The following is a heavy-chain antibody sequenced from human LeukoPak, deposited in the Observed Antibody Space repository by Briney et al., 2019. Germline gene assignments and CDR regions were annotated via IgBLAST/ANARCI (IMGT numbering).Heavy chain of an antibody. D-gene: IGHD3-3*01. CDR3: ARVTKIFGVVILDY. CDR1: GGSISSGSYY. Sequence: SETLSLTCTVSGGSISSGSYYWSWIRQPAGKGLEWIGRIYTSGSTNYNPSLKSRVTISVDTSKNQFSLKLSSVTAADTAVYYCARVTKIFGVVILDYWGQGTLVTVSS. V-gene: IGHV4-61*02. CDR2: IYTSGST. J-gene: IGHJ4*02.